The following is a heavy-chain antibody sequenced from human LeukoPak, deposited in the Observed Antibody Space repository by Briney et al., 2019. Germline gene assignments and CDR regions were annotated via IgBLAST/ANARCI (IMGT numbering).Heavy chain of an antibody. D-gene: IGHD4-11*01. Sequence: ASVKVSCKASGYTFTSYDINWVRQATGQGLEWMGWMNPNSGNTGYAQKFQGRVTMTRNTSISTAYMELSSLRSGDTAVYYCARVGYSNGAFDYWGQGTLVTVSS. CDR2: MNPNSGNT. V-gene: IGHV1-8*01. CDR1: GYTFTSYD. J-gene: IGHJ4*02. CDR3: ARVGYSNGAFDY.